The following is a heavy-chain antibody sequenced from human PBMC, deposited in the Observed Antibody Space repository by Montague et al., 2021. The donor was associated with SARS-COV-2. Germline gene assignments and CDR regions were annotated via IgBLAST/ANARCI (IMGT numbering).Heavy chain of an antibody. Sequence: SLRLSCAASGFTFSDYSMSWIRQAPGKGLEWVSYISCSSSYTNYADSVKGRFTISRDNAKNSLYLQMNSLRAEDTAVYYCAFSAFPAGAFDIWGHGTMVTVSS. CDR2: ISCSSSYT. CDR1: GFTFSDYS. V-gene: IGHV3-11*03. D-gene: IGHD1-26*01. J-gene: IGHJ3*02. CDR3: AFSAFPAGAFDI.